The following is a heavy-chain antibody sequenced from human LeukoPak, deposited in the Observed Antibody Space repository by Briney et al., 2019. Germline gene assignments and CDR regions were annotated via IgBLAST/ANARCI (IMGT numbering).Heavy chain of an antibody. V-gene: IGHV4-34*01. CDR3: ARAKLKSVVPAVTTRSYNWNQPFDY. CDR1: GGSFSGYY. Sequence: PSETLSLTCAVYGGSFSGYYWSWIRQPPGKGLEWIGEINHSGSTNYNPSLKSRVTIPVDTSKNQFSLKLSSVTAADTAVYYCARAKLKSVVPAVTTRSYNWNQPFDYWGQGTLVTVSS. J-gene: IGHJ4*02. CDR2: INHSGST. D-gene: IGHD2-2*01.